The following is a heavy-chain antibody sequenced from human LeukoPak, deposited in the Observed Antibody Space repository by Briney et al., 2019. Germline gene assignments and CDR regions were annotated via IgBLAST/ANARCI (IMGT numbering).Heavy chain of an antibody. V-gene: IGHV4-59*08. D-gene: IGHD3-9*01. CDR2: IYYSGST. Sequence: SETLSLTCTVSGGSISNYYWSWIRQPPGKGLEWIGYIYYSGSTNYNPSLKSRVTIPVDTSKNQFSLKLSSVTAADTAMYYCARHVNDVLTGYYGVCDYWGQGILVTVSS. CDR3: ARHVNDVLTGYYGVCDY. CDR1: GGSISNYY. J-gene: IGHJ4*02.